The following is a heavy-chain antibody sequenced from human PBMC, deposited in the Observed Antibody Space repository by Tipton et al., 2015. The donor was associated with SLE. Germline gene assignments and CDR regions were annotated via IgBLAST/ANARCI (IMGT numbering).Heavy chain of an antibody. CDR3: ARGREWNWSPYYMDG. CDR2: IYYSGYT. D-gene: IGHD1-1*01. J-gene: IGHJ6*03. Sequence: TLSLTCTVSGASIDNDYWNWFRQPPGTGPGWIGHIYYSGYTIYSPSLKARLTMSVDTSRDQFSLTLNSVTAAATGIYYCARGREWNWSPYYMDGWGKGTTVTVSS. V-gene: IGHV4-59*01. CDR1: GASIDNDY.